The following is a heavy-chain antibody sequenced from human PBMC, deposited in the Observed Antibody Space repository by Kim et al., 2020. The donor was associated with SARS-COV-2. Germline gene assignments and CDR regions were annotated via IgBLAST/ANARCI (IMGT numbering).Heavy chain of an antibody. CDR1: GFTFSSYA. CDR2: ISYDGSNK. V-gene: IGHV3-30*04. Sequence: GGSLRLSCAASGFTFSSYAMHWVRQAPGKGLEWVAVISYDGSNKYYADSVKGRFTISRDNSKNTLYLQMNSLRAEDTAVYYCARDGTPSGGGWSFDYWGQGTLVTVSS. D-gene: IGHD2-8*02. J-gene: IGHJ4*02. CDR3: ARDGTPSGGGWSFDY.